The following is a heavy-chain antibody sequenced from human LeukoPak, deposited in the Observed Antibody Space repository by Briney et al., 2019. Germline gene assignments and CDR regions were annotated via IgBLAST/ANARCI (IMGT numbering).Heavy chain of an antibody. CDR1: GGSISSTSYY. CDR2: IYYSGTT. Sequence: PSETLSLTCTVSGGSISSTSYYWGWIRPPPGKGLEWIGNIYYSGTTYYNPSLKSRVTISVDTSKNQFSLKLTSVTAADTAVYYCAIYSTSSGWFDPWGQGTLVTVSS. J-gene: IGHJ5*02. D-gene: IGHD6-6*01. CDR3: AIYSTSSGWFDP. V-gene: IGHV4-39*01.